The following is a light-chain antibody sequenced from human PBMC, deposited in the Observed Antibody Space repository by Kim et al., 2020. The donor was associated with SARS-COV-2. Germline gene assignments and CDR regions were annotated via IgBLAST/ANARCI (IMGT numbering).Light chain of an antibody. CDR2: DVS. V-gene: IGLV2-14*01. CDR3: SSYTSSSDSDL. J-gene: IGLJ1*01. CDR1: SSDVGGYDY. Sequence: QSALTQPASVSGSPGQSITISCTGTSSDVGGYDYVSWYQQHPGKAPKLMIFDVSKRPSGVSNRFSGSRSGNTASLTISGLQAEDESDYYCSSYTSSSDSDLFGTGTKV.